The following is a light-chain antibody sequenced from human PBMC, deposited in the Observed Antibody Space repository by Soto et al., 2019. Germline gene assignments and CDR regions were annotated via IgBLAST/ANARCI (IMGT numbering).Light chain of an antibody. CDR2: AAS. CDR1: QSIATY. V-gene: IGKV1-39*01. Sequence: DIQMTQSPSSLSASVGDRVIITCRASQSIATYLNWYRQKPGKAPKLLIYAASTLQSGVPSRFSGSGSGTDFTLTISSLQPEDFTTYYCQQTYNTRRTFGQGTKVEIK. CDR3: QQTYNTRRT. J-gene: IGKJ1*01.